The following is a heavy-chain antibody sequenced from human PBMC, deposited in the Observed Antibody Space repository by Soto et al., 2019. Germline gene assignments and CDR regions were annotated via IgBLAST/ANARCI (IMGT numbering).Heavy chain of an antibody. CDR2: IDPSDSYT. V-gene: IGHV5-10-1*01. CDR3: ARHKGPYYDFWSGQTDYGMDV. J-gene: IGHJ6*02. CDR1: GYSFTSYW. Sequence: PGESLKISCKGSGYSFTSYWISWVRQMPGKGLEWMGRIDPSDSYTNYSPSFQGHVTISADKSISTAYLQWSSLKASDTAMYYCARHKGPYYDFWSGQTDYGMDVWGQGTTVTVLL. D-gene: IGHD3-3*01.